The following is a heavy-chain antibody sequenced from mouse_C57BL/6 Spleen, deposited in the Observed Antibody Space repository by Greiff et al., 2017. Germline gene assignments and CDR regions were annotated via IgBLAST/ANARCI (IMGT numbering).Heavy chain of an antibody. CDR3: SRRANYYGSSYVLYYFDY. J-gene: IGHJ2*01. CDR1: GYTFTSYW. V-gene: IGHV1-69*01. CDR2: IDPSDSYT. Sequence: QVQLQQPGAELVMPGASVKLSCKASGYTFTSYWMHWVKQRPGQGLEWIGEIDPSDSYTNYNQKFKGKSTLTVDKSSSTAYMQLSSLTSEDSAVYYGSRRANYYGSSYVLYYFDYGGQGTTLSVSS. D-gene: IGHD1-1*01.